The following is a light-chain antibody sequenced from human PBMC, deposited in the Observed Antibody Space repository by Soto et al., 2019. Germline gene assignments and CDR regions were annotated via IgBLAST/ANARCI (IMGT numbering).Light chain of an antibody. J-gene: IGKJ4*01. CDR1: YDLSSR. CDR2: DPS. V-gene: IGKV3-15*01. CDR3: QHYTFWPLT. Sequence: EIVMTQSPVTLSVSPEERATLSCRASYDLSSRLACYQEKPGQAPRLLIYDPSTRATCVPARFSGSGSGTEFTLNIIGLQSEDIAGYDCQHYTFWPLTFGGGTKVEIK.